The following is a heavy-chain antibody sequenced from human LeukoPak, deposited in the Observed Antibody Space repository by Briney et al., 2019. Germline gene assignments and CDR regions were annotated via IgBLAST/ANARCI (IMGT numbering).Heavy chain of an antibody. CDR1: EFMFSTSW. V-gene: IGHV3-7*01. CDR3: AELGITMIGGV. Sequence: GGSLRLSCVASEFMFSTSWMNWVRQAPGKGLEWVAAINPDGSGKYFVDSVRGRFTISRDNAKNSLYLQMNSLRAEDTAVYYCAELGITMIGGVWGKGTTVTISS. D-gene: IGHD3-10*02. CDR2: INPDGSGK. J-gene: IGHJ6*04.